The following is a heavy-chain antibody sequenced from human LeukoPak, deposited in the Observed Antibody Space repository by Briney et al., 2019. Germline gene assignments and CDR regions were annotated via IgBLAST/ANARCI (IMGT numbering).Heavy chain of an antibody. Sequence: PGGSLRLSCAASGFTFSSYSMNWVRQAPGKGLEWVSYISSSSSTIYYADSVKGRFTISRDNSKNTLYLQMNSLRAEDTAVYYCAKGVPYGDFQGFDPWGQGTLVTVSS. J-gene: IGHJ5*02. CDR1: GFTFSSYS. V-gene: IGHV3-48*01. CDR2: ISSSSSTI. D-gene: IGHD4-17*01. CDR3: AKGVPYGDFQGFDP.